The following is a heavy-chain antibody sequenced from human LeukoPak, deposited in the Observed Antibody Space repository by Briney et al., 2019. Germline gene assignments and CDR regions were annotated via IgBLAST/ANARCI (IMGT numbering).Heavy chain of an antibody. CDR3: ARGFCSGGSCTFDY. V-gene: IGHV4-4*07. Sequence: PSETLSLTCTVSGGSISSYYWSWIRQPAGKGLEWIGRIYTSGSTNYNPSLKGRVTMSVDTSKNQFSLKLSSVTAADTAVYYCARGFCSGGSCTFDYWGQGTLVTVSS. CDR2: IYTSGST. J-gene: IGHJ4*02. CDR1: GGSISSYY. D-gene: IGHD2-15*01.